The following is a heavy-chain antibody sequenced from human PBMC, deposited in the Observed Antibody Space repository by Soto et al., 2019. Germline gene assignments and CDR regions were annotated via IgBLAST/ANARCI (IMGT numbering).Heavy chain of an antibody. CDR3: AMVDVYVTPSPQDV. D-gene: IGHD3-16*01. Sequence: QVQLVQSGAEVKNPGASVKVSCKASGYTFTRYGIGWARQAPGQGLEWRGWINTYNGNTSYAQNVQGRVTLTTDTSTSTAYMGVRSLRSNDTAIYYCAMVDVYVTPSPQDVWGQGTTVIVSS. CDR2: INTYNGNT. V-gene: IGHV1-18*01. CDR1: GYTFTRYG. J-gene: IGHJ6*02.